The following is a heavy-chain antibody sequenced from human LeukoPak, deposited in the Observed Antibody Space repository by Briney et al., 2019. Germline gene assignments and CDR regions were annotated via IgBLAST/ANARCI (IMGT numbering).Heavy chain of an antibody. J-gene: IGHJ5*02. V-gene: IGHV1-18*01. D-gene: IGHD3-10*01. CDR3: ARKGSGSYYNNWFDP. CDR2: ISAYNGNT. CDR1: GYTFTSYG. Sequence: ASVKVSCKASGYTFTSYGISWVRQAPGQGLEWMGWISAYNGNTNYAQKLQGRVTMTTDTSTSTAYMELRSLRSDDTAVYYCARKGSGSYYNNWFDPWGQGTLVTVSS.